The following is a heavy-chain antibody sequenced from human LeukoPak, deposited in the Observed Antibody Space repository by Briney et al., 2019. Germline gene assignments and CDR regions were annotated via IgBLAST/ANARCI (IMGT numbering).Heavy chain of an antibody. V-gene: IGHV4-59*01. CDR2: ISYSGNT. CDR3: ARGSRPSDSRGSNGFDY. Sequence: SKTLSLTCTVSDGSMNNYYRSWIRQPPGKGLEWIGHISYSGNTNYNPSLMSRVTVSVDTSKNQLSLKMNSVTAADTAVYYCARGSRPSDSRGSNGFDYWGQGILVTVSS. J-gene: IGHJ4*02. CDR1: DGSMNNYY. D-gene: IGHD4-11*01.